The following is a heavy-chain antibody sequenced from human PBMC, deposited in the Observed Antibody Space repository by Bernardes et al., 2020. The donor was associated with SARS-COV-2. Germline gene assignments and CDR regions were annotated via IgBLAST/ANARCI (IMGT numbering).Heavy chain of an antibody. V-gene: IGHV1-2*02. CDR3: ARVEGGVEYCSRVSCYDFDY. CDR1: GYTFTGYY. D-gene: IGHD2-15*01. CDR2: INPKSGDT. J-gene: IGHJ4*02. Sequence: ASVKVSCKASGYTFTGYYMHWVRQAPGQGLEWMGWINPKSGDTSYGQKFQGRVTMTRDASINTAYMEVNSLTSDDTAAYYCARVEGGVEYCSRVSCYDFDYWGQGTLVTVSS.